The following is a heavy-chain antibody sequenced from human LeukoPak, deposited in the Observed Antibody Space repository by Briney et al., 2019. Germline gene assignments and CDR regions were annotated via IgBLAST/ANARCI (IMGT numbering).Heavy chain of an antibody. D-gene: IGHD6-19*01. J-gene: IGHJ4*02. CDR2: IKQDGSEK. V-gene: IGHV3-7*01. Sequence: GGSLRLSCAASGFTFSSYWMSWVRQAPGKGLEWVANIKQDGSEKYYVDSVKGRFTISRDNAKNSLYLQLNRLRAEDKAVYYCGRSPYTSGWYGVGYWGQGTLVTVSS. CDR3: GRSPYTSGWYGVGY. CDR1: GFTFSSYW.